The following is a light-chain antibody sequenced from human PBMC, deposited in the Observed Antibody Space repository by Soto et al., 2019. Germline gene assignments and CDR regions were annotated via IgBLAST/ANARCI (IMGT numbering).Light chain of an antibody. J-gene: IGKJ5*01. CDR3: QQYNSYSGVT. Sequence: TQFPAILSASPGGGATLSCRAAQDVTTNFAWCQLRRGQPPRLLIYDISTRATGVPAGFSGSGSGTEFTLTISGLQSEDFATYYCQQYNSYSGVTFGQGTRLEI. CDR2: DIS. V-gene: IGKV3-15*01. CDR1: QDVTTN.